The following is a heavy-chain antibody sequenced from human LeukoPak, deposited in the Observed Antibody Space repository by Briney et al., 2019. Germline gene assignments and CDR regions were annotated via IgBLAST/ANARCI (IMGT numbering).Heavy chain of an antibody. J-gene: IGHJ4*02. CDR1: GGSISSGGYS. CDR2: IYHSGST. V-gene: IGHV4-30-2*01. CDR3: ARGGSGWYPGGYYFDY. D-gene: IGHD6-19*01. Sequence: SQTLSLTCAVSGGSISSGGYSWSWIRQPPGKGLEWIGYIYHSGSTYYNPSLKSRVTISVDRSKNQFSLKLSSVTAADTAVYYCARGGSGWYPGGYYFDYWGQGTLVTVSS.